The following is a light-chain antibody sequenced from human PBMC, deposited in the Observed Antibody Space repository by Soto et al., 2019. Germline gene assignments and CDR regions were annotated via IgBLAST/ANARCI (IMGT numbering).Light chain of an antibody. CDR3: QSFERSLSGPLYV. Sequence: QSVLAQPPSVSGAPGQRVTISCTGSSSNIGAGYDVHWYQQLPGTAPKLLIYGNSNRPSGVPDRFSGSKSATSASLVITGLRAEDEADYYCQSFERSLSGPLYVFGTGNKVTGL. V-gene: IGLV1-40*01. J-gene: IGLJ1*01. CDR2: GNS. CDR1: SSNIGAGYD.